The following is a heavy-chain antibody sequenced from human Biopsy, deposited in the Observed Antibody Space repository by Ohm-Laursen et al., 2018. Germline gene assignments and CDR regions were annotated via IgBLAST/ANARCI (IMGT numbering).Heavy chain of an antibody. Sequence: GTLSLTCTVSGGSFTGHYWTWIRQPPGKGLEWIGHISNRGSTNYNPSLRGRVTISVDTSKNQFSLKLSSVTAADTAVFFCARLYRLDDYWNDDPPDAFDVWGQGTRVTVSS. V-gene: IGHV4-59*11. D-gene: IGHD3-3*01. CDR1: GGSFTGHY. J-gene: IGHJ3*01. CDR3: ARLYRLDDYWNDDPPDAFDV. CDR2: ISNRGST.